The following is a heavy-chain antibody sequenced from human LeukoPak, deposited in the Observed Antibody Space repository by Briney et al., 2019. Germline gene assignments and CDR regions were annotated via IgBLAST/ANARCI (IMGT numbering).Heavy chain of an antibody. CDR1: GGSISSYY. CDR3: ARVGDYCFDY. D-gene: IGHD2-21*02. V-gene: IGHV4-59*01. J-gene: IGHJ4*02. CDR2: IYCSGST. Sequence: SETLSLTCTVSGGSISSYYWSWIRQPPGKGLEWIGYIYCSGSTNYNPSLTSRVTILIDTSKNQFSLKLSSVTAADTAVYYCARVGDYCFDYWGQGTLVTVSS.